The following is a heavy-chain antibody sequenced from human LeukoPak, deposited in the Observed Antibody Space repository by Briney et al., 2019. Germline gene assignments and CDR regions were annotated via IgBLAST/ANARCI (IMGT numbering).Heavy chain of an antibody. Sequence: SETLSLTCTVSGGSISSYYWSWIRQPPGKGLEWIGYIYYSGSTNYNPSLKSRVTISVDTSKNQFSLKLSSVTAADTAVYYCARGSIQLWAQYYYYYMDVWGKGTPVTVSS. CDR3: ARGSIQLWAQYYYYYMDV. V-gene: IGHV4-59*01. CDR2: IYYSGST. D-gene: IGHD5-18*01. J-gene: IGHJ6*03. CDR1: GGSISSYY.